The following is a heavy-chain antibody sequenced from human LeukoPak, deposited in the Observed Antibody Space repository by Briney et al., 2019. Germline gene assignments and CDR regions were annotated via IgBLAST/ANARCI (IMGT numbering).Heavy chain of an antibody. Sequence: SETLSLTCTVSGGSISSSSHYWGWIRQPPGKGLEWIGSIYYSGSTYYNPSLKSRVTISVDTSKNQFSLKLSSVTAADTAVYYCARQDCSSTSCYRAQGRFDPWGQGTLVTVSS. D-gene: IGHD2-2*02. V-gene: IGHV4-39*01. J-gene: IGHJ5*02. CDR3: ARQDCSSTSCYRAQGRFDP. CDR2: IYYSGST. CDR1: GGSISSSSHY.